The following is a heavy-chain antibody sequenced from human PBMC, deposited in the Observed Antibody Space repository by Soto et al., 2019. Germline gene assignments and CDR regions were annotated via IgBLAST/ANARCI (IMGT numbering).Heavy chain of an antibody. V-gene: IGHV3-53*01. CDR1: GFTVTSYY. CDR2: IYTGGNT. J-gene: IGHJ6*02. CDR3: ARDYYYGSGNYYRADYYHYGMDV. Sequence: GGSLRLSCAASGFTVTSYYMSWVRQAPGKGLEWVSLIYTGGNTNYADSVKGRFTISRDNSKDTLYLQMNSLRAEDTAVYYCARDYYYGSGNYYRADYYHYGMDVWGQGTTVTVSS. D-gene: IGHD3-10*01.